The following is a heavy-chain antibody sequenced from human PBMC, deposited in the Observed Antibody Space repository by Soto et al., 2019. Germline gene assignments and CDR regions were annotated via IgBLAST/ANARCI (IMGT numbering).Heavy chain of an antibody. J-gene: IGHJ2*01. CDR1: GFSLSTSGVG. V-gene: IGHV2-5*02. Sequence: QITLKESGPTLVKPTQTLTLTCTFSGFSLSTSGVGVGWIRQPPGKALEWLALIYWDDDKRYSPSLKSRLTITKDTSKNQVVLTMTNMDPVDTATYYCAHDGSSSWSRNWYFDLWGRGTLVTVSS. CDR2: IYWDDDK. D-gene: IGHD6-13*01. CDR3: AHDGSSSWSRNWYFDL.